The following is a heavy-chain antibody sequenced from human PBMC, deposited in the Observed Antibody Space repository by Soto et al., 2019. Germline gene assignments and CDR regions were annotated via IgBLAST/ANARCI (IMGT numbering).Heavy chain of an antibody. CDR3: ARGRKAYSSSWYVD. J-gene: IGHJ4*02. CDR1: GGSFSGYC. CDR2: INDSGGT. V-gene: IGHV4-34*01. D-gene: IGHD6-13*01. Sequence: QVQLQQWGAGLLKPSETLSLHCAVYGGSFSGYCWSWIRQPPGKGLEWIGEINDSGGTNYNPSLKKRVSISVDTSKTQFSLNLSSVTAADTAVYHCARGRKAYSSSWYVDWGQGTLVTVSS.